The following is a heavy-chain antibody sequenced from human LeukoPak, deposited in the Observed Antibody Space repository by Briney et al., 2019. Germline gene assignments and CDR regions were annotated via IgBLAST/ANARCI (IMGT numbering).Heavy chain of an antibody. CDR3: XXXGRETYDILTGYYTFVPFDY. CDR1: GDSISSTNYY. Sequence: SETLSLTCTVSGDSISSTNYYWGWIRQPPGKGLEWIGSIYYSGSTYYNPSLESRVTISVDTSKNQFSLKLSSVTAADTAVYYCXXXGRETYDILTGYYTFVPFDYWGQGTLVTVSS. D-gene: IGHD3-9*01. CDR2: IYYSGST. J-gene: IGHJ4*02. V-gene: IGHV4-39*01.